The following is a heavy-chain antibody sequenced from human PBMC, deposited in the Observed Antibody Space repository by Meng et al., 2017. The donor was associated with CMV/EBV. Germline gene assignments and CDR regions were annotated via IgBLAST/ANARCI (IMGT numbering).Heavy chain of an antibody. CDR1: GFTFSSHS. CDR3: ARAPIRERVIGDAFDI. CDR2: ISSGSSYI. J-gene: IGHJ3*02. V-gene: IGHV3-21*01. Sequence: GESLKISCAASGFTFSSHSMNWVRQAPGKGLEWVSSISSGSSYIYYADSVKGRFTISRDNAKNSLYLQMNSLRAEDTAVYYCARAPIRERVIGDAFDIWGQGTMVTVSS. D-gene: IGHD2-21*01.